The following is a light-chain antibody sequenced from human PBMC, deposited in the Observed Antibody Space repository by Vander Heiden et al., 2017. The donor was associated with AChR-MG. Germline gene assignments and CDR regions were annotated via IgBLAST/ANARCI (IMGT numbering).Light chain of an antibody. CDR2: GAS. CDR1: QSVSSS. CDR3: QHYNGWPVT. Sequence: EIVMTQSPATLSVSPGERVTLSCRASQSVSSSLAWCQQKPGQAPRLLIYGASTRATGIPARFSGSGSGTEFTLTISSLQSEDFAVYYCQHYNGWPVTFGQGTKVEIK. V-gene: IGKV3-15*01. J-gene: IGKJ1*01.